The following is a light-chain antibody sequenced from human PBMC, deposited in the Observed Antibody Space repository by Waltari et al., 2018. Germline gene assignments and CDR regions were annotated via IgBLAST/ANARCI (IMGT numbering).Light chain of an antibody. CDR2: TDT. CDR3: AAWDDSLSGRV. V-gene: IGLV1-44*01. J-gene: IGLJ3*02. CDR1: NSNIGSNT. Sequence: QSVLTQPPSASGPPGQGVTISCSGTNSNIGSNTVSWYQQFPGTAPQLLIHTDTQRPSGVPDRFSGSKSGTSASLAISGLQSEDEAHYFCAAWDDSLSGRVFGGGTKVTVI.